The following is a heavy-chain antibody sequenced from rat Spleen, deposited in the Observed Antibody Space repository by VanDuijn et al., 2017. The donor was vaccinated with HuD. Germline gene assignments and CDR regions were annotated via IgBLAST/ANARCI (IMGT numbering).Heavy chain of an antibody. CDR1: GFSLISYS. Sequence: QVQLKESGPGLVQPSQTPSLTCTVSGFSLISYSVHWIRQPPGKGLEWMGVTWGNGNTNYNLVLKSRLSISRDTSKSQVFLKMNSLQTDDTAIYFCTRSYGGYSQHWFAYWGQGTQVTVSS. CDR2: TWGNGNT. V-gene: IGHV2-13*01. D-gene: IGHD1-11*01. CDR3: TRSYGGYSQHWFAY. J-gene: IGHJ3*01.